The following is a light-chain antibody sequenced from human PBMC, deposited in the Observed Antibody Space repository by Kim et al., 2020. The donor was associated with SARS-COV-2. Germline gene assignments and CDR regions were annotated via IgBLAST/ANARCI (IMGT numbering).Light chain of an antibody. CDR1: SGDVGGYSY. CDR2: AVT. CDR3: CSYAGRSTWV. Sequence: QSVTISCTGTSGDVGGYSYVSWYQQHPGKAPKVMIYAVTKRPSGVPDRFSGSKSGNTASLTISGLQAEDEADYYCCSYAGRSTWVFGGGTQLTVL. V-gene: IGLV2-11*03. J-gene: IGLJ3*02.